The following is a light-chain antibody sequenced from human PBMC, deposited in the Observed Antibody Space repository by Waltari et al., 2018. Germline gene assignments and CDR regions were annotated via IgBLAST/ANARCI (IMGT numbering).Light chain of an antibody. J-gene: IGLJ2*01. V-gene: IGLV3-1*01. CDR3: QAWDNFTVA. CDR1: ELGGKH. Sequence: SYELTQPPSVSVSPGQPASISCPGVELGGKHACWYRQKPAQAPGPVLYQDTKRPSGIPERFSGSNSGITATLTIRGTQPVDEADYYCQAWDNFTVAFGGGTKLSVL. CDR2: QDT.